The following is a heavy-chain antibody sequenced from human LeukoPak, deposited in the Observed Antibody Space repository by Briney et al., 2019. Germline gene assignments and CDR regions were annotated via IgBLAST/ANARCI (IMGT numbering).Heavy chain of an antibody. V-gene: IGHV3-30-3*01. D-gene: IGHD6-13*01. CDR1: GFTFSSYA. Sequence: HAGRSLRLSCAASGFTFSSYAMHWVRQAPGKGLEWVAVISNDGSNKYYADSVKGRFTISRDNSKNTLYLQMNSLRAEDTAVYYCARDGAAAESPGPFDYWGQGTLVTVSS. CDR3: ARDGAAAESPGPFDY. CDR2: ISNDGSNK. J-gene: IGHJ4*02.